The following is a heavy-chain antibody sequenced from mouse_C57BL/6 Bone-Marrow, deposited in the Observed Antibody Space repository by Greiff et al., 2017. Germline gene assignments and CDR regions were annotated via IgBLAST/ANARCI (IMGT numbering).Heavy chain of an antibody. V-gene: IGHV1-59*01. CDR3: ARWRSMDY. CDR2: IDPSDSYT. J-gene: IGHJ4*01. Sequence: QVQLQQPGAELVRPGTSVKLSCKASGYTFTSYWMHWVQQRPGQGLEWIGVIDPSDSYTNYNQKFKGKSTLTVDTSSSPAYMQLSSQTSEDSAVYYCARWRSMDYWGQGTTVTVSS. CDR1: GYTFTSYW.